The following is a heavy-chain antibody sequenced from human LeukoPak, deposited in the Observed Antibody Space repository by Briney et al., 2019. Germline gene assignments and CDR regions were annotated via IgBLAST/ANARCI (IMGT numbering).Heavy chain of an antibody. CDR3: GKGRTTTALTPSIDY. CDR2: VTGSDSHT. Sequence: GGSLRLSCAASGFTFSNYSMSWVRQGPGEGLQWVSGVTGSDSHTYYADSVKGRFTMSRDNSKNTLYLQINGLRAEDTAVYYCGKGRTTTALTPSIDYWGQGTLVTVSS. D-gene: IGHD1-1*01. V-gene: IGHV3-23*01. CDR1: GFTFSNYS. J-gene: IGHJ4*02.